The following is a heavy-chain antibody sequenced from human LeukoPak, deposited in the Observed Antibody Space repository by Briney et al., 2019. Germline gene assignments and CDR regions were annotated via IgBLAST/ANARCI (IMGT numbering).Heavy chain of an antibody. CDR1: GFTFSSNW. D-gene: IGHD6-13*01. V-gene: IGHV3-7*01. CDR3: AGANNSSWHN. Sequence: GGSLRLSCAASGFTFSSNWMSWVRHVPGRGLDWVANIKPDGSAQYYAASVKGRFTVSRDNAKNSVYLQMNSLRVEDTAVYYCAGANNSSWHNWGQGTLVTVSA. J-gene: IGHJ4*02. CDR2: IKPDGSAQ.